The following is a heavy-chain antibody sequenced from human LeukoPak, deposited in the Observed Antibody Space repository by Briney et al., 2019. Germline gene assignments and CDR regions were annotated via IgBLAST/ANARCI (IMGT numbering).Heavy chain of an antibody. CDR1: GGSFSGYY. V-gene: IGHV4-34*01. CDR2: INHSGST. J-gene: IGHJ6*03. Sequence: PSETLSLTCAVYGGSFSGYYWSWIRQPPGKGLEWIGEINHSGSTNYNPSLKSRVTISVDTSKNQFSLKLSSVTAADTAVYYCARLIKRRGYCSSTSCYIVYYYYYYMDVWGKGTTVTISS. CDR3: ARLIKRRGYCSSTSCYIVYYYYYYMDV. D-gene: IGHD2-2*02.